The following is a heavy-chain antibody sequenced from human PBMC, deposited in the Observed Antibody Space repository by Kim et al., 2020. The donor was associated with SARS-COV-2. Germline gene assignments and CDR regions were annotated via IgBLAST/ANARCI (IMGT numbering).Heavy chain of an antibody. Sequence: GESLKISCKGSGYSFTSYWISWVRQMPGKGLEWMGRIDPSDSYTNYSPSFQGHVTISADKSISTAYLQWSSLKASDTAMHYCARHDVELAADWYFDLWGRGTLVTVSS. CDR2: IDPSDSYT. CDR3: ARHDVELAADWYFDL. J-gene: IGHJ2*01. CDR1: GYSFTSYW. D-gene: IGHD2-8*02. V-gene: IGHV5-10-1*01.